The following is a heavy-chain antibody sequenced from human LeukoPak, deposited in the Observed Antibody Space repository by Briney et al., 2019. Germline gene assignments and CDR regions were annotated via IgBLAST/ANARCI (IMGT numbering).Heavy chain of an antibody. Sequence: GASVKVSCKASGGTFSSYAISWVRQAPGQGLEWMGGIIPIFGTANYAQKFQGRVTITADKSTSTAYMELSSLRSEDTAVYYCARYGDYDFWSGYYTASHGWFDPWGQGTLVTVSS. CDR2: IIPIFGTA. J-gene: IGHJ5*02. CDR3: ARYGDYDFWSGYYTASHGWFDP. D-gene: IGHD3-3*01. V-gene: IGHV1-69*06. CDR1: GGTFSSYA.